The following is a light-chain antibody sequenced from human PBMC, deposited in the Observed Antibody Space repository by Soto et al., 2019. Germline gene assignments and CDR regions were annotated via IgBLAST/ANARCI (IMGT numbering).Light chain of an antibody. V-gene: IGLV1-40*01. J-gene: IGLJ2*01. CDR1: NSNIGSFYD. CDR3: QSYDNSLSHVV. Sequence: QSVLTQPPSVSGAPGQRVTIPCTGSNSNIGSFYDVHWYQQLPGTVPKLLIYGDNNRPSGVPDRFSGSKSGTSASLAITGLQAEDEADFYCQSYDNSLSHVVFGGGTKLTVL. CDR2: GDN.